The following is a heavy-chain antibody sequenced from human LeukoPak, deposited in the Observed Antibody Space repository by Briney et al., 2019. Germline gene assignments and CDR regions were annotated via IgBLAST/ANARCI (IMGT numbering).Heavy chain of an antibody. J-gene: IGHJ4*02. CDR2: IHHSGST. Sequence: PSEALSLTCAVYGGSFSGYYWSWIRQPPGKGLEWIGEIHHSGSTNYNPSLKSRLTISVDTSKNQFSLKLTSVTAADTAVYYCAKSDGYGLIDYLGQGTLVTVSS. CDR3: AKSDGYGLIDY. CDR1: GGSFSGYY. V-gene: IGHV4-34*01. D-gene: IGHD2-21*02.